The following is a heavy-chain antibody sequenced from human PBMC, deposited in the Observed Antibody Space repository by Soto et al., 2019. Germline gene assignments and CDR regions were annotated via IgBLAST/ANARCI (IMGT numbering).Heavy chain of an antibody. CDR2: IIPIFGTA. V-gene: IGHV1-69*13. J-gene: IGHJ3*02. CDR1: GGTFSSYA. D-gene: IGHD2-2*01. CDR3: ARGKMPLGPTPDAFDI. Sequence: SVKVSCKASGGTFSSYAISWVRQAPGQGLEWMGGIIPIFGTANYAQKFQGRVTITADESTSTAYMELSSLRSEDTAVYYCARGKMPLGPTPDAFDIWGQLTMVTVSS.